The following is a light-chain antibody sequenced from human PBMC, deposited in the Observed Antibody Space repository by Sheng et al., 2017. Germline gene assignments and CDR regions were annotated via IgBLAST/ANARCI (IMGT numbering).Light chain of an antibody. V-gene: IGKV3-15*01. Sequence: VMTQSPATLSVSPGERATLSCRASQSVSSNLAWYQQKPGQTPRLLIYGASTRATGIPARFSGGGSGTDFTLTISSLQSEDFAVYYCQQYNTWLTFGGGTKVEIK. CDR1: QSVSSN. CDR2: GAS. J-gene: IGKJ4*01. CDR3: QQYNTWLT.